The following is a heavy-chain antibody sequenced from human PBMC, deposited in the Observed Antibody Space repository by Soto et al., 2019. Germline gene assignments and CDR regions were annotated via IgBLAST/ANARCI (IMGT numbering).Heavy chain of an antibody. CDR1: GGSISSGGYY. J-gene: IGHJ4*02. CDR3: ARGIRFLEWLKDLKFDY. Sequence: SETLSLTCTVSGGSISSGGYYWSWIRQHPGKGLEWIGYIYYSGSTYYNPSLKSRVTISVDTSKNQFSLKLSSVTAADTAVYYCARGIRFLEWLKDLKFDYWGQGTLVTVSS. D-gene: IGHD3-3*01. CDR2: IYYSGST. V-gene: IGHV4-31*03.